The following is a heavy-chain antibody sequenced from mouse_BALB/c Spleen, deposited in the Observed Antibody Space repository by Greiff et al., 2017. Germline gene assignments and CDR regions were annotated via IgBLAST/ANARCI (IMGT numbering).Heavy chain of an antibody. D-gene: IGHD1-1*02. J-gene: IGHJ2*01. V-gene: IGHV1-7*01. Sequence: VKLQESGAELAKPGASVKMSCKASGYTFTSYWMHWVKQRPGQGLEWIGYINPSTGYTEYNQKFKDKATLTADKSSSTAYMQLSSLTSEDSAVYYCAREENGPQVDYWGQGTTLTVSS. CDR2: INPSTGYT. CDR3: AREENGPQVDY. CDR1: GYTFTSYW.